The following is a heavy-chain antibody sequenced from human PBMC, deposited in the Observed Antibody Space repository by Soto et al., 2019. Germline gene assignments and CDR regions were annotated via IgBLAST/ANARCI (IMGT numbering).Heavy chain of an antibody. CDR1: GGSISISSYY. CDR3: ARRVLSGGYSSSWNKIWFDP. V-gene: IGHV4-39*01. J-gene: IGHJ5*02. CDR2: IFYSGTT. Sequence: PSETLSLTCTVSGGSISISSYYWGWIRQPPGKGLEWIGSIFYSGTTYYNPSLKSRVTISVDTSKNQFSLKLSSVTAADTAVYYCARRVLSGGYSSSWNKIWFDPWGQGTLLTVSS. D-gene: IGHD6-13*01.